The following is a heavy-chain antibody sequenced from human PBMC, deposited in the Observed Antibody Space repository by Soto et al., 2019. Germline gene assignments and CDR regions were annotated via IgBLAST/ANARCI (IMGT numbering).Heavy chain of an antibody. J-gene: IGHJ5*02. V-gene: IGHV6-1*01. CDR3: ASEGFLSSDSAYSWFDP. CDR1: GDSVSSDRAA. Sequence: PSQTLSLTCAISGDSVSSDRAAWNWIRQSPSRGLEWLGRTYYRSKWYNDYAVSVKSRITISADTSNNQFSLRLNSVTPEDTTVYYCASEGFLSSDSAYSWFDPWGQGTLVTVSS. CDR2: TYYRSKWYN. D-gene: IGHD3-3*01.